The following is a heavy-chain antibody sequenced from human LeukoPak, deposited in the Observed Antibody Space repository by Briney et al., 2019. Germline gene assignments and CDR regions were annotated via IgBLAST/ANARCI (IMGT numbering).Heavy chain of an antibody. D-gene: IGHD3-16*01. CDR1: GFTFRIFA. V-gene: IGHV3-23*01. CDR2: INNAGDDT. J-gene: IGHJ4*02. CDR3: AKLSWGELPSGDFDY. Sequence: GGSLRLSCAASGFTFRIFALSWVRQAPGKGLKWVSSINNAGDDTYYADSVKGRFTISRDNSKNTLYLQMNSLRVEDTAIYYCAKLSWGELPSGDFDYWGQGSLVTVSS.